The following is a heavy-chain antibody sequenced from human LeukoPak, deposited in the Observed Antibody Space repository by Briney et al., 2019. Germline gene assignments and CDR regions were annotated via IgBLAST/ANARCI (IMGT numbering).Heavy chain of an antibody. D-gene: IGHD3-22*01. Sequence: GGSLRLSCAASAFTFSSYGMHWVRQAPGKGLEWVTFIRFDGRKKNYADSVKGRFAISRDNSKNTVYLQMNSLRAEDTAIYYCAKDGDSTGYYSSYYNHMDVWGKGTSVTISS. J-gene: IGHJ6*03. CDR3: AKDGDSTGYYSSYYNHMDV. CDR2: IRFDGRKK. V-gene: IGHV3-30*02. CDR1: AFTFSSYG.